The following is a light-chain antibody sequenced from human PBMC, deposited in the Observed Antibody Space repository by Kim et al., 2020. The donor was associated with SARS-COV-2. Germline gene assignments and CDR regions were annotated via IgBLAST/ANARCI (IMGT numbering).Light chain of an antibody. Sequence: SASVGDRVTITCRASQSISSYLNWFQQKPWKAPKLLISAASSLQSGVPSRFSGSGSGTDFTLTISSLQPEDFATYYCQQSYGTPYTFGQGTKLEI. CDR3: QQSYGTPYT. CDR1: QSISSY. CDR2: AAS. V-gene: IGKV1-39*01. J-gene: IGKJ2*01.